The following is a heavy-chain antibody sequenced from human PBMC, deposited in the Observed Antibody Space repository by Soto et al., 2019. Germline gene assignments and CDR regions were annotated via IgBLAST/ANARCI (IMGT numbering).Heavy chain of an antibody. CDR1: VFTFRSFT. CDR2: ISSNSAYI. CDR3: TRDASRDSSARGWFDP. D-gene: IGHD6-13*01. Sequence: PWWSLRLSCSASVFTFRSFTMNWGRQAPGKGLEWVSTISSNSAYIYYTDALRGRFTISRDNAKNSLHLQMNSLRAEDTAVYYCTRDASRDSSARGWFDPWGPGTLVTVSS. J-gene: IGHJ5*02. V-gene: IGHV3-21*01.